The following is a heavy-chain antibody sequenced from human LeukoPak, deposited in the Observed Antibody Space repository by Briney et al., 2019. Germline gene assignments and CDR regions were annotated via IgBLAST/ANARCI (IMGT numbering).Heavy chain of an antibody. CDR2: ILYDGSRK. J-gene: IGHJ4*02. Sequence: PGMSLRLSCAASGFTFSTYGMHWVRQAPGKGLEWVAVILYDGSRKYYVDSVEGRFTTSRDNSKNTLYLQMSSLRAEDTAVYYCAKGHYDFWSGYPVGIDSWGQGTLVTVSS. D-gene: IGHD3-3*01. CDR3: AKGHYDFWSGYPVGIDS. V-gene: IGHV3-30*18. CDR1: GFTFSTYG.